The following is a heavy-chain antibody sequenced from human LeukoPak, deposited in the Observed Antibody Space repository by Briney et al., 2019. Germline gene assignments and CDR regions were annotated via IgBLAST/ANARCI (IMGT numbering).Heavy chain of an antibody. V-gene: IGHV4-61*02. CDR1: GGSPSTGSYY. CDR3: ASSSPLEYYYYGMGV. Sequence: SETLSLTCTLSGGSPSTGSYYWSWIRQPAGNGLEWIGRVYTSGTTNNNPSRKSRVSISVHPSTNQFSLKLSSVTAADTAVYYCASSSPLEYYYYGMGVWGQRTTVTVSS. CDR2: VYTSGTT. J-gene: IGHJ6*02. D-gene: IGHD6-6*01.